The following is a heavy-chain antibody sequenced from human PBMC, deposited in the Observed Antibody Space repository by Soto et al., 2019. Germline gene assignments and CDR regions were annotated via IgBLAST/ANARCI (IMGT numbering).Heavy chain of an antibody. CDR2: ISSNGGST. CDR1: GFTFSSYA. V-gene: IGHV3-64D*08. J-gene: IGHJ5*02. Sequence: PGGSLILSCSASGFTFSSYAMHWVRQAPGKGLEYVSAISSNGGSTYYADSVKGRFTISRDNSKNTLYLQMSSLRAEDTAVYYCVKACLPSPTYYDFWSGHNWFDPWGQGTLVTVSS. D-gene: IGHD3-3*01. CDR3: VKACLPSPTYYDFWSGHNWFDP.